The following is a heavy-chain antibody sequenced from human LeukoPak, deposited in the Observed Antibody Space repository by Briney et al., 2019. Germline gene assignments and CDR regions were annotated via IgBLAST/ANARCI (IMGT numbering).Heavy chain of an antibody. CDR1: GGSISSYY. J-gene: IGHJ4*02. V-gene: IGHV4-59*01. Sequence: PSETLSLTCTVSGGSISSYYWSWIRQPPGKGLEWIGYIYYSGSTNYNPSLKSRVTISVDTSKNQFSLKLSSVTAADTAVYYCARVVWELRGGFDYWGQGTLVTVSS. D-gene: IGHD1-26*01. CDR2: IYYSGST. CDR3: ARVVWELRGGFDY.